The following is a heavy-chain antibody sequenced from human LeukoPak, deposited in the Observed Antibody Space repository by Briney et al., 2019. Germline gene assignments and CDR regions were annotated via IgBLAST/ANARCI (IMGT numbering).Heavy chain of an antibody. Sequence: PSETLSLTCTVSGGSISSSSYYWSWIRQPPGKGLEWIGEINHSGSTNYNPSLKSRVTISVDTSKNQFSLRLSSVTAADTAVYYCARDPYPLWGQGTLVTVSS. CDR2: INHSGST. CDR1: GGSISSSSYY. D-gene: IGHD3-16*01. CDR3: ARDPYPL. J-gene: IGHJ4*02. V-gene: IGHV4-39*07.